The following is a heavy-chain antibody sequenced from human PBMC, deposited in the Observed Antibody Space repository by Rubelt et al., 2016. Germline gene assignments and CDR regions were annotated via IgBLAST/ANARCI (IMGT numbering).Heavy chain of an antibody. D-gene: IGHD2/OR15-2a*01. Sequence: GGGVVQPGRSLRLSCAVSGFTFENHGMHWVRQAPGKGLEWVSVIDSDGTRDYADSVKGRFTISGDNAVNSLFLQMNTLRAEDKAVHYCERGIYSDSTADYWGQGTLVTVSS. CDR3: ERGIYSDSTADY. CDR1: GFTFENHG. CDR2: IDSDGTR. V-gene: IGHV3-NL1*01. J-gene: IGHJ4*02.